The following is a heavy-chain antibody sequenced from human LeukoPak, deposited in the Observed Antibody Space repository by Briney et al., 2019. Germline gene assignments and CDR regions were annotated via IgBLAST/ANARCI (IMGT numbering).Heavy chain of an antibody. CDR2: IYTSGST. CDR3: ARVGGIYDYVWGSYRHDPFDI. D-gene: IGHD3-16*02. CDR1: GGSISSGSYY. Sequence: SGTLSLTCTVSGGSISSGSYYWSWIRQPAGKGLEWIGRIYTSGSTNYNPSLKSRVTISVDTSKNQFSLRLSSVTAADTAVYYCARVGGIYDYVWGSYRHDPFDIWGQGTMVTVSS. J-gene: IGHJ3*02. V-gene: IGHV4-61*02.